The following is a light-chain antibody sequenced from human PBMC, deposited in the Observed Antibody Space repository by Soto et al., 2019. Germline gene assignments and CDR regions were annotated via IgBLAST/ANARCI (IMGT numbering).Light chain of an antibody. V-gene: IGKV1-39*01. J-gene: IGKJ4*01. Sequence: DIQMTQSPSSLSASVGDRVTITCRASQTISNFLNWYQQKPGKAPKLLIYAASNLQSGVPSRFSGSGSGTDFTLTITSLQPEAFATYYCQQTYSTPLTFGGGTKVEIK. CDR2: AAS. CDR3: QQTYSTPLT. CDR1: QTISNF.